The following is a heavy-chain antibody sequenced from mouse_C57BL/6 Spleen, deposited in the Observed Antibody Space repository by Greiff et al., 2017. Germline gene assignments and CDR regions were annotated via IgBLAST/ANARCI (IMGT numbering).Heavy chain of an antibody. J-gene: IGHJ4*01. CDR2: IDPSDSYT. V-gene: IGHV1-50*01. CDR1: GYTFTSYW. CDR3: ARGGLSYYAMDY. Sequence: QVQLQQPGAELVKPGASVKLSCKASGYTFTSYWMPWVKQRPGQGLEWLGEIDPSDSYTNYNQKFKGKATLTVDTSSSTAYMQLSILTSEDSAVYYCARGGLSYYAMDYWGQGTSVTVSS.